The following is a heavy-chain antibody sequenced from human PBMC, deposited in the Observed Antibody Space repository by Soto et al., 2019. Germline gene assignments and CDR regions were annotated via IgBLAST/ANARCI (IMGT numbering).Heavy chain of an antibody. J-gene: IGHJ4*02. Sequence: QVQLVESGGGVVQPGRSLRLSCAASGFTFSSYTIHWVRQAPGKGLEWVAVISYDENNKYYTDYVKGRFTISRDNSKNTLYLQMNSLRGEDTAVYYCARDLYSSGWLDYWGQGTLVTVSS. V-gene: IGHV3-30-3*01. CDR2: ISYDENNK. CDR3: ARDLYSSGWLDY. CDR1: GFTFSSYT. D-gene: IGHD6-19*01.